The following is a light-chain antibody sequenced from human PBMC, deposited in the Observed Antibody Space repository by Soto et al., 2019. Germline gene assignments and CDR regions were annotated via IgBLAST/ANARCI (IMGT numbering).Light chain of an antibody. V-gene: IGLV2-14*01. CDR3: SSYTSSNWV. CDR2: EVS. CDR1: SSDVGGYNY. J-gene: IGLJ3*02. Sequence: QSALTQPASVSGSPGQSITISCTGTSSDVGGYNYVSWYQQHPGKAPKLMIYEVSNRPSGVSNRFSGSKSGNTASLPISGLQAEDEADYYCSSYTSSNWVFGGGTQLTVL.